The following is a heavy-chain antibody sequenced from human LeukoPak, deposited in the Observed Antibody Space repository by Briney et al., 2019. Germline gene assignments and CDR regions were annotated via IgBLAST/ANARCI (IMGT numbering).Heavy chain of an antibody. V-gene: IGHV3-20*04. CDR2: INWNGGST. J-gene: IGHJ4*02. Sequence: PGGSLRLSCAASGFTFDDYGMSWVRQAPGKGLEWVSGINWNGGSTGYADSVKGRFTISRDNAKNSLYPQMNSLRAEDTALYYCARTKTFDWLLYFDYWGQGTLVTVSS. D-gene: IGHD3-9*01. CDR3: ARTKTFDWLLYFDY. CDR1: GFTFDDYG.